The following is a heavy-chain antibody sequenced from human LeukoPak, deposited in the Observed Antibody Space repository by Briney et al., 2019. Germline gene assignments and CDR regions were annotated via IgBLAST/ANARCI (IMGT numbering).Heavy chain of an antibody. D-gene: IGHD6-13*01. CDR2: IYYSGST. Sequence: SETLSLTCTVSGGSNSSYYWSWIRQPPGKGLEWIGYIYYSGSTNYNPSLKSRVTISLDASKNQFSLKVRSVTAADTAVFYCARASPSSSVDAFDIWGQGTMVTVSS. CDR3: ARASPSSSVDAFDI. CDR1: GGSNSSYY. J-gene: IGHJ3*02. V-gene: IGHV4-59*01.